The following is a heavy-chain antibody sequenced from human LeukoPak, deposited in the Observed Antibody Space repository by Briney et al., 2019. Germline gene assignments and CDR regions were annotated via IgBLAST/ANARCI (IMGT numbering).Heavy chain of an antibody. J-gene: IGHJ6*03. V-gene: IGHV1-2*06. Sequence: ASVKVSCKASGYTFTGYYMHWVRQAPGQGLEWMGRINPNSGGTNYAQKFQGRVTMTRDTSISTAYMELSRLRSDDTAVYYCARAEQLVPPYYYYYYYMDVWGKGTTVTVSS. D-gene: IGHD6-6*01. CDR2: INPNSGGT. CDR1: GYTFTGYY. CDR3: ARAEQLVPPYYYYYYYMDV.